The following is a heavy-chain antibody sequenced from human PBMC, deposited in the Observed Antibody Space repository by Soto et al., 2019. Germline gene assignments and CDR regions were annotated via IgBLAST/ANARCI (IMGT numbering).Heavy chain of an antibody. Sequence: SETLSLTCAVYGGSFSGYYWSWIRQPPGKWLEWIGEINHSGSTNYNPSLKSRVTISVDTSKNQFSLKLSSVTAADTAVYYCARDTFHWSIDYWGQGXLVTVYS. CDR3: ARDTFHWSIDY. CDR2: INHSGST. V-gene: IGHV4-34*01. CDR1: GGSFSGYY. J-gene: IGHJ4*02. D-gene: IGHD2-8*02.